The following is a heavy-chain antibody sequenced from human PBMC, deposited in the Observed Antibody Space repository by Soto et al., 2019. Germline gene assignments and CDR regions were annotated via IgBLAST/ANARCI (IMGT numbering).Heavy chain of an antibody. CDR2: IYYSGST. D-gene: IGHD7-27*01. V-gene: IGHV4-59*08. J-gene: IGHJ4*02. CDR1: GGSISSYY. CDR3: ARRKTRLGMEFDY. Sequence: SETLSLTCTVSGGSISSYYWSWIRQPPGKGLEWIGYIYYSGSTNYNPSLKSRVTISVDTSKNQFSLKLSSVTAADTAVYYCARRKTRLGMEFDYWGQGTLVTVSS.